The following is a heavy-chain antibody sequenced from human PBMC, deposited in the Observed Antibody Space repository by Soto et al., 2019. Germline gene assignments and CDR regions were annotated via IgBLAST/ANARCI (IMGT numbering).Heavy chain of an antibody. D-gene: IGHD6-19*01. CDR3: ARDPETIAVADNWFDP. Sequence: ASVKVSCKASGYTFTSYGISWVRQAPGQGLEWMGWISAYNGNTNYAQKLQGRVTMTTDTSTSTAYMELRSLRSDDTAVYYCARDPETIAVADNWFDPWGQGTLVTVSS. J-gene: IGHJ5*02. CDR2: ISAYNGNT. V-gene: IGHV1-18*01. CDR1: GYTFTSYG.